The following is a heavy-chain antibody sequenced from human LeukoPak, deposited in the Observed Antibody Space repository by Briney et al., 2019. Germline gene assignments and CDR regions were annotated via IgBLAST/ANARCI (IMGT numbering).Heavy chain of an antibody. D-gene: IGHD3-10*01. CDR2: ISGSGYNT. CDR3: SKGAEEGVVITSVYYYYMDV. J-gene: IGHJ6*03. Sequence: GGSLRLSCAASGVTFSSHGMSWVRQAPGKGLEWVSTISGSGYNTYYADSVMGRFTISRDNSKNTMYLQMNSLRAEDTAVYYCSKGAEEGVVITSVYYYYMDVWGKGTTVTISS. CDR1: GVTFSSHG. V-gene: IGHV3-23*01.